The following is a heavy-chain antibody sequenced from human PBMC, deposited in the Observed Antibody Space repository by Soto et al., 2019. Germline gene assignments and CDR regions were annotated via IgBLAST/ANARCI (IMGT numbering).Heavy chain of an antibody. CDR1: GDSVTISDYY. Sequence: QLQLQESGPGLVKPSETLSLTCTVSGDSVTISDYYWGWIHQPPGQGLEGIGSSHYSGSTYYNPSLKGRVTISGDTSKKQFSVKLTSVTAADAAVYYCAAHDSGGYYAEYWGQGTLVTVSA. J-gene: IGHJ4*02. CDR2: SHYSGST. CDR3: AAHDSGGYYAEY. V-gene: IGHV4-39*01. D-gene: IGHD3-22*01.